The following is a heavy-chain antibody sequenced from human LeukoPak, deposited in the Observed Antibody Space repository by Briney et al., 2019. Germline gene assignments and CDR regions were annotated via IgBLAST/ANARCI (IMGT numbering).Heavy chain of an antibody. Sequence: GGSLTLSCAASGFTFSGSAIHWVRQASGKGLEWVGRIGTTADNYATAYAASVKGRFTISRDDSKNTAYLQMTSLKTEDTAVYYCSGVVTTLYYWGQGTLVTVSS. CDR2: IGTTADNYAT. CDR1: GFTFSGSA. CDR3: SGVVTTLYY. D-gene: IGHD2-21*02. J-gene: IGHJ4*02. V-gene: IGHV3-73*01.